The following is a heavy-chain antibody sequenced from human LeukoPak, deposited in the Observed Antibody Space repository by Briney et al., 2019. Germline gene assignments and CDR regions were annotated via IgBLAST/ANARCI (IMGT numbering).Heavy chain of an antibody. CDR1: GYTFTAYY. V-gene: IGHV1-2*02. J-gene: IGHJ6*02. D-gene: IGHD1-20*01. CDR2: INPNSGGT. Sequence: ASVRVSCKASGYTFTAYYMHWVRQAPGQGLEWMGWINPNSGGTNYAQKFQGRVTMTRDTSISTAYMELSRLRSDDTAVYYCARARKRRVTVGITGTTAFYYYGMDVWGQGTTVTVSS. CDR3: ARARKRRVTVGITGTTAFYYYGMDV.